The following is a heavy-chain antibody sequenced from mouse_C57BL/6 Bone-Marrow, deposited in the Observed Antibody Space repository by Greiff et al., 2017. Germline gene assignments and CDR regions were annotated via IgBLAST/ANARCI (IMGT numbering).Heavy chain of an antibody. CDR3: VSVSGAWFAY. CDR1: GFSLTSYG. CDR2: IWGVGST. V-gene: IGHV2-6*01. J-gene: IGHJ3*01. Sequence: VKLLESGPGLVAPSQSLSITCTVSGFSLTSYGVDWVRQSPGKSLEWLGVIWGVGSTNYNSALKSRLSICKDNSQSQVFLKRNSLQTDDAAMYYCVSVSGAWFAYWGQGTLVTVSA.